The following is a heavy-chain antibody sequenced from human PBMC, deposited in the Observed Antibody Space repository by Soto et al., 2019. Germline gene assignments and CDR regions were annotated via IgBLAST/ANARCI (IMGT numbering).Heavy chain of an antibody. D-gene: IGHD3-9*01. CDR1: GGSISSGGYY. CDR3: ARMREYYDILTGYYIVDAFDI. V-gene: IGHV4-31*03. J-gene: IGHJ3*02. CDR2: IYYSGST. Sequence: PSETLSLTCTVSGGSISSGGYYWSWIRQHPGKGLEWIGYIYYSGSTYYNPSLKSRVTISVDTSKNQFSLKLSSVTAADTAVYCCARMREYYDILTGYYIVDAFDIWGQGTMVTVSS.